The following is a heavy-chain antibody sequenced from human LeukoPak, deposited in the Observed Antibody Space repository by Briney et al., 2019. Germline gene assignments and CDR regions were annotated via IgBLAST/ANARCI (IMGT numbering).Heavy chain of an antibody. CDR1: GFTFSSYT. CDR3: AREIHLDY. J-gene: IGHJ4*02. Sequence: PGGSLRLSCAASGFTFSSYTMNWVRQAPGKGLEWVSSISSSSYIYYADSVKGRFTISRDNAKNSLYLQMDSLRAEDTAVYYCAREIHLDYWGQGTLVTVSS. V-gene: IGHV3-21*01. CDR2: ISSSSYI.